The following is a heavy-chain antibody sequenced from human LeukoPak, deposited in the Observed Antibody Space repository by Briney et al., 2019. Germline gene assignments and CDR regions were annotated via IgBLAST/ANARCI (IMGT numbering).Heavy chain of an antibody. CDR2: IRSGANGGTS. CDR1: GFTFSDFA. Sequence: GGSLRLSCATSGFTFSDFAITWVRQAPGKGLECIGFIRSGANGGTSEFVASVKGRFTFSRDDSQSIAYLQMNSLKTEDTAIYFCTYDTSGYNYYFDHWGQGTLVTVSS. D-gene: IGHD3-22*01. V-gene: IGHV3-49*04. J-gene: IGHJ4*02. CDR3: TYDTSGYNYYFDH.